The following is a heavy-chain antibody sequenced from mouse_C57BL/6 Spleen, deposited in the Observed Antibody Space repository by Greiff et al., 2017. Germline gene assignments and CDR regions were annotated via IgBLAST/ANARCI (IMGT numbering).Heavy chain of an antibody. CDR2: IYPGSGST. Sequence: QVQLKQPGAELVKPGASVKMSCKASGYTFTSYWITWVKQRPGQGLEWIGDIYPGSGSTNYNEKFKSKATLTVATSSSTAYMQLSSRTSEDSAVYYCSELYYFDYWGQGTTLTVSS. J-gene: IGHJ2*01. CDR3: SELYYFDY. D-gene: IGHD4-1*01. CDR1: GYTFTSYW. V-gene: IGHV1-55*01.